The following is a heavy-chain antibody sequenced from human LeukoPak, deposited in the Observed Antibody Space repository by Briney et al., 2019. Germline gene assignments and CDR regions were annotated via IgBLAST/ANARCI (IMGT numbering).Heavy chain of an antibody. Sequence: SETLSLTCAVYGGSFSGYYWSWIRQPPGKGLEWIGEINHSGSTNYNPSLKSRVTISVDTTKNQFSLKLSSATAADTAVYYCARTYYDILTGYSYYFDYWGQGTLVTVSS. CDR3: ARTYYDILTGYSYYFDY. J-gene: IGHJ4*02. V-gene: IGHV4-34*01. D-gene: IGHD3-9*01. CDR1: GGSFSGYY. CDR2: INHSGST.